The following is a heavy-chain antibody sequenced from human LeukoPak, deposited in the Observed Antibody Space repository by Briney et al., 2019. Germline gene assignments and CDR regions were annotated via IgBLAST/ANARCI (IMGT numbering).Heavy chain of an antibody. CDR3: AREGYDFWSGYFPQGYYYYGMDV. D-gene: IGHD3-3*01. J-gene: IGHJ6*02. Sequence: GGSLRLSCAASGFTFSSYSMNWVRQAPGKGLEWVSSISSSSSYIYYADSVKGRFTISRDNAKNSLYLQMNSLRAEDTAVYYCAREGYDFWSGYFPQGYYYYGMDVWGQGTTVTGSS. CDR2: ISSSSSYI. V-gene: IGHV3-21*01. CDR1: GFTFSSYS.